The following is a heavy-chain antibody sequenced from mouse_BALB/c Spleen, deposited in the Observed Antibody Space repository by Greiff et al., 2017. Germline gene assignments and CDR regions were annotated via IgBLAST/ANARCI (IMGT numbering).Heavy chain of an antibody. Sequence: QVQLQQSGAELARPGASVKMSCKASGYTFTSYTMHWVNQRPGQGLEWIGYINPSSGYTNYNQKFKDKATLTADKSSSTAYMQLSSLTSEDSAVYYCARYGNYEGYFDYWGQGTTLTVSS. CDR1: GYTFTSYT. V-gene: IGHV1-4*01. CDR2: INPSSGYT. CDR3: ARYGNYEGYFDY. J-gene: IGHJ2*01. D-gene: IGHD2-1*01.